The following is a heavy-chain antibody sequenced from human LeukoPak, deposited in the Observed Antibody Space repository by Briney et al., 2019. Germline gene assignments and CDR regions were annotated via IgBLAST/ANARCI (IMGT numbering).Heavy chain of an antibody. V-gene: IGHV1-18*01. D-gene: IGHD1-26*01. J-gene: IGHJ4*02. CDR1: GYTFTSYG. Sequence: GASVKVSCKASGYTFTSYGISWVRQAPGQGLEWMGWISAYNGNTNYAQKLQGRVTMTRNTSISTAYMELSSLRSEDTAVYYCARGEGIVGASFHFDYWGQGTLVTVSS. CDR3: ARGEGIVGASFHFDY. CDR2: ISAYNGNT.